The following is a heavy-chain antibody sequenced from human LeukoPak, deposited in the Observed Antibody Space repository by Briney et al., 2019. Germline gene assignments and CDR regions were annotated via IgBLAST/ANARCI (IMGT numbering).Heavy chain of an antibody. CDR1: GGTFSTYA. D-gene: IGHD4-17*01. Sequence: SVKVSCKASGGTFSTYAINWVRQAPGQGLERMGGIIPMFGTANYAQKFQGRVTITADKSTSTAYMELTSLTSDDTAVYYCARDQRSYGDYYYFEYWGQGTLVTVSS. CDR3: ARDQRSYGDYYYFEY. CDR2: IIPMFGTA. V-gene: IGHV1-69*06. J-gene: IGHJ4*02.